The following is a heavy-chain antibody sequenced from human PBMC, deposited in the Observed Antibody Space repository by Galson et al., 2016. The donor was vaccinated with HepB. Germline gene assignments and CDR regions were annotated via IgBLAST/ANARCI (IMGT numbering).Heavy chain of an antibody. Sequence: PALVKPTQTLTLTCSFSGFSLTTSGVGVAWIRQPPGKALEWLALIYWDDEKRYSPSLKSRLTITKDTSKHQVVLTMTNMDPVDTATYYCAHNFVRFGEYEYFQHWGQGTLVTVSS. D-gene: IGHD3-10*01. CDR3: AHNFVRFGEYEYFQH. CDR1: GFSLTTSGVG. CDR2: IYWDDEK. V-gene: IGHV2-5*02. J-gene: IGHJ1*01.